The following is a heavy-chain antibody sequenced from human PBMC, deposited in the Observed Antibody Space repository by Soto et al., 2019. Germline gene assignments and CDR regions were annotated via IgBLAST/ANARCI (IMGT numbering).Heavy chain of an antibody. CDR3: ARENMDDATDVPDI. D-gene: IGHD2-15*01. V-gene: IGHV1-46*01. J-gene: IGHJ3*02. CDR1: GYTFTSYF. Sequence: GASVKVSCKASGYTFTSYFIHWVRQAPGQGLEWVGLIDPRSGRPTYPQKFQDRVIMTRDTSTTTVYMELSSVIFEDTAIYYCARENMDDATDVPDIWGPGTMVTVSS. CDR2: IDPRSGRP.